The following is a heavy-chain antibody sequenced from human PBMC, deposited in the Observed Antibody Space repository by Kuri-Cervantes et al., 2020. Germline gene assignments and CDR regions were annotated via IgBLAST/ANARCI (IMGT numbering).Heavy chain of an antibody. Sequence: GGSLRLSCAASGFTFSDYYMSWIRQAPGKGLEWVSYISSSGSTIYYADSVKGRFALSRDNSKNTLYLQMNSLRAEDTAVYYCARDPEALWFGEWDYGMDVWGQGTTVTVSS. J-gene: IGHJ6*02. D-gene: IGHD3-10*01. CDR2: ISSSGSTI. CDR3: ARDPEALWFGEWDYGMDV. V-gene: IGHV3-11*01. CDR1: GFTFSDYY.